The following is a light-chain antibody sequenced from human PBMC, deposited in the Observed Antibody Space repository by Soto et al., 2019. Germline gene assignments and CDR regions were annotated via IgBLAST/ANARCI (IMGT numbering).Light chain of an antibody. Sequence: QSVLTQPASVSGSPGQSSTISCKGTSSDVGGHDYVSWYQQHPGKAPKLTIFEVSNRPSGVSNRFSGSKSGNTASLTISGLQAEDEADYYCSSYTDSNSFYVFGSGTKVTVL. CDR3: SSYTDSNSFYV. CDR2: EVS. V-gene: IGLV2-14*01. J-gene: IGLJ1*01. CDR1: SSDVGGHDY.